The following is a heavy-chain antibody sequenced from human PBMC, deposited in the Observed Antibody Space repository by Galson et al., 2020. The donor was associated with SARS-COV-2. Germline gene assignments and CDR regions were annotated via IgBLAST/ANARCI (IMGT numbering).Heavy chain of an antibody. CDR3: TTDRYYDYVWGSYRVVDY. V-gene: IGHV3-15*01. Sequence: GGSLRLSCAASGFTFSNAWMSWVRQAPGKGLEWVGRIKSKTDGGTTDYAAPVKGRFTISSEDSKNTLYLQMNSLKTEDTAVYYCTTDRYYDYVWGSYRVVDYWGQGTLVTVSS. J-gene: IGHJ4*02. CDR2: IKSKTDGGTT. D-gene: IGHD3-16*02. CDR1: GFTFSNAW.